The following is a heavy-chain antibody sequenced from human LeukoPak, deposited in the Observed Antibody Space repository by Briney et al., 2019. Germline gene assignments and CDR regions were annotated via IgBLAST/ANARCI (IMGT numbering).Heavy chain of an antibody. J-gene: IGHJ4*02. Sequence: GGSLRLSCAASGFTFSSYSMSWVRQAPGKGLEWVSSISSSYIYYADSVKGRFTTSRDNAKSSLYLQMNSLRAEDTAVYYCAREPYDSNGYQIDYWGQGTLVTVSS. D-gene: IGHD3-22*01. CDR2: ISSSYI. CDR1: GFTFSSYS. CDR3: AREPYDSNGYQIDY. V-gene: IGHV3-21*06.